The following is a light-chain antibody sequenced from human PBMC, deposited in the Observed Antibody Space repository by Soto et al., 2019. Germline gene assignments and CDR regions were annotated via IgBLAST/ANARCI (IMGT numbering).Light chain of an antibody. CDR2: EVS. CDR1: SSDVGGYNY. V-gene: IGLV2-14*01. Sequence: QSARTQPASVSGSPGQSITISCTGTSSDVGGYNYVSWYQQHPGKAPKLMIYEVSTRPSGVSNRFSGSKSGNTASLTISGLQAEDEADYYCSSYTSSSTPYVFGTGTKLTVL. J-gene: IGLJ1*01. CDR3: SSYTSSSTPYV.